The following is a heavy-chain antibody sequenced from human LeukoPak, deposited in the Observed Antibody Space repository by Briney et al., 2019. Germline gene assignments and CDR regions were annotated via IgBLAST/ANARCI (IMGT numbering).Heavy chain of an antibody. J-gene: IGHJ6*03. Sequence: SETLSLTCTVSGDSLSSYYWNWLRQPAGKGLEWIGRIYTSRINNYNPSLKSGVTISVDKSKKQYSLTLSSVTAADTAVYYCARVDWLANYYYYMDVWGKGTTVTVSS. D-gene: IGHD2-21*01. CDR1: GDSLSSYY. CDR2: IYTSRIN. V-gene: IGHV4-4*07. CDR3: ARVDWLANYYYYMDV.